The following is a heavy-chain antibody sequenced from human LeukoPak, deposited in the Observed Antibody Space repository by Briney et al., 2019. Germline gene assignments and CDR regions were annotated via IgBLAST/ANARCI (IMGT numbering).Heavy chain of an antibody. D-gene: IGHD6-13*01. J-gene: IGHJ4*02. CDR1: GFTFSSYS. CDR2: ISSGSTYI. Sequence: GSLRLSCAASGFTFSSYSMNWVRQAPGKGLEWVSSISSGSTYIYYADSLKGRFTISRDNAKNSLYLQMNSLRAGDTAVYYCAHLYSGYSRRGVDYWGQGTLVTVSS. CDR3: AHLYSGYSRRGVDY. V-gene: IGHV3-21*04.